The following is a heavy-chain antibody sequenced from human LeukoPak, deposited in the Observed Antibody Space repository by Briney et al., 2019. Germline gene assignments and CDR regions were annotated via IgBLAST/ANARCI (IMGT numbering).Heavy chain of an antibody. Sequence: PSYTLSLTCTVSGGSIRSYYWSWFRQPPGTGLEWIGYIYYSGSTNYNPSLQSRVTISVDTSKNQFSLKLSSVTAADTAVYYCARHLEVVAAADAFDIWGQGTMVTVSS. J-gene: IGHJ3*02. CDR2: IYYSGST. CDR3: ARHLEVVAAADAFDI. CDR1: GGSIRSYY. D-gene: IGHD2-15*01. V-gene: IGHV4-59*08.